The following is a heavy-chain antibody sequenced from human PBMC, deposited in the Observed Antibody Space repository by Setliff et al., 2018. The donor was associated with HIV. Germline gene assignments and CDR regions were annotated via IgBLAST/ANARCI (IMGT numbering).Heavy chain of an antibody. V-gene: IGHV4-59*11. CDR2: VHYSGST. CDR3: ARDQRLQGVQPPYWYFDL. Sequence: PSETLSLTCTVSLGSINTHRWNWIRQPPGKGLEWIGYVHYSGSTNYNPSFKSRVIMSVDTAKNQFSLEMRSLTAADTAVYYCARDQRLQGVQPPYWYFDLWGRGTLVTVSS. J-gene: IGHJ2*01. CDR1: LGSINTHR. D-gene: IGHD3-10*01.